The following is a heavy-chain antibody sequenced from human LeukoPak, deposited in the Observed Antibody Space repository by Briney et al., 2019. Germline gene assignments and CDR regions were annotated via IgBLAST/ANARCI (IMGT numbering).Heavy chain of an antibody. CDR3: ARLFSSSWYRGAFDL. Sequence: SETLSLTCTVSGGSISNNNYYWAWIRQPPGKGLECIGSIYYSGSPYYNPSLKSRVTISVDTSKNQFSLRLSSVTAADTAVYYCARLFSSSWYRGAFDLWGQGTMVTVSS. CDR2: IYYSGSP. D-gene: IGHD6-13*01. J-gene: IGHJ3*01. V-gene: IGHV4-39*01. CDR1: GGSISNNNYY.